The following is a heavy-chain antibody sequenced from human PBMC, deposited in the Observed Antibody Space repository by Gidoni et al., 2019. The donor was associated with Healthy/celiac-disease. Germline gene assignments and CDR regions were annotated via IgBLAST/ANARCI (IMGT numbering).Heavy chain of an antibody. CDR1: GFTFSSYG. J-gene: IGHJ6*02. CDR2: ISYDGSNK. V-gene: IGHV3-30*18. D-gene: IGHD2-21*01. CDR3: AKDLIVLRLGGMDV. Sequence: QVQLVEYGGGVVQPGRSLRLSCAASGFTFSSYGMPWVRQAPGKGLEWVAVISYDGSNKYYADSVKGRFTISRDNSKNTLYLQMNSLRAEDTAVYYCAKDLIVLRLGGMDVWGQGTTVTVSS.